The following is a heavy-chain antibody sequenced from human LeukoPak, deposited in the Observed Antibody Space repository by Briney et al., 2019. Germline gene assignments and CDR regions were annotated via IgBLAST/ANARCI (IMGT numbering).Heavy chain of an antibody. Sequence: SETLSLACTVSGGSMSSYYRSWIRQPPDKGLEWIGYIYYSGGTNYNPSLKSRVTISVDTSKDQFSLKLSSVTAADTAVYYCARGKGVGTDPLHYLGQGTLVTVSS. CDR2: IYYSGGT. V-gene: IGHV4-59*01. CDR3: ARGKGVGTDPLHY. CDR1: GGSMSSYY. J-gene: IGHJ4*02. D-gene: IGHD4-23*01.